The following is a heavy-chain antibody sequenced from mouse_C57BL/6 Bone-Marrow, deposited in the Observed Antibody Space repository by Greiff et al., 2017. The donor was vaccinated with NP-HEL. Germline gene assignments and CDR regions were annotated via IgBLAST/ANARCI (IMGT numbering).Heavy chain of an antibody. CDR2: INPNNGGT. CDR1: GYTFTDYY. CDR3: ARSLGNY. J-gene: IGHJ2*01. D-gene: IGHD4-1*01. V-gene: IGHV1-26*01. Sequence: EVQLQQSGPELVKPGASVKISCKASGYTFTDYYMNWVKQSHGKSLEWIGDINPNNGGTSYNQKFKGKATLTVDKSSSTAYMELRSLTSEDSAVYDCARSLGNYWGQGTTLTVSS.